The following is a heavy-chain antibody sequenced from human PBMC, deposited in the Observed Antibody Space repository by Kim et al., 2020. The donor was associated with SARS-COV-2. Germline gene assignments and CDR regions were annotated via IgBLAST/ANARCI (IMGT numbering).Heavy chain of an antibody. CDR2: IIPIFGTA. J-gene: IGHJ6*03. CDR3: AEGVYGSSSEKRYYYYYMDV. CDR1: GYTFSSYA. D-gene: IGHD6-6*01. Sequence: SVKVSCKASGYTFSSYAISWVRQAPGQGLEWMGGIIPIFGTANYAQKFQDRLTITADESTSTAYMELSSLRSEDTAVYYCAEGVYGSSSEKRYYYYYMDVWGEGATLTVSS. V-gene: IGHV1-69*13.